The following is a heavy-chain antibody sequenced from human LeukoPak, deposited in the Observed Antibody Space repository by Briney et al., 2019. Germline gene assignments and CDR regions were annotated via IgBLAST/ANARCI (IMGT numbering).Heavy chain of an antibody. J-gene: IGHJ4*02. D-gene: IGHD2-15*01. CDR3: ARTRASCSGGSCYPFDY. CDR2: IYYSGST. V-gene: IGHV4-59*08. Sequence: SSETLSLTCTVPGGSISSYYWSWVRQPPGKGLEWIGYIYYSGSTNYNPSLKSRVTISVDTSKNQFSLKLSSVTAADTAVYYCARTRASCSGGSCYPFDYWGQGTLVTVSS. CDR1: GGSISSYY.